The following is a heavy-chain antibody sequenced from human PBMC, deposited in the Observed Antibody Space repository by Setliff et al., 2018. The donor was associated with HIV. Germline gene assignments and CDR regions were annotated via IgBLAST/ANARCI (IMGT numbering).Heavy chain of an antibody. V-gene: IGHV3-30*01. J-gene: IGHJ4*02. CDR1: GFIFSSYA. CDR3: ATLSSNWHLDY. CDR2: MSYDGSDK. Sequence: GGSLRLSCAASGFIFSSYAMHWVRQAPGKGLEWVAVMSYDGSDKYYADSVKGRFTISRDNSKKTVYLQMNTLRAEDTAVYYCATLSSNWHLDYWGQGTLVTVSS. D-gene: IGHD6-13*01.